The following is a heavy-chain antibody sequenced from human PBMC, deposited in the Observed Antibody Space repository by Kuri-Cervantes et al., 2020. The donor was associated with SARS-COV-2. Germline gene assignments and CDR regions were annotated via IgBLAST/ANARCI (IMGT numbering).Heavy chain of an antibody. CDR3: AKALPGVTIFGVVIMSEGENYYYGMDV. J-gene: IGHJ6*02. V-gene: IGHV3-23*01. D-gene: IGHD3-3*01. CDR2: ISGSGGST. Sequence: GESLKISCAASGFTFSSYAMSLVRQAPGKGLEWVSAISGSGGSTYYADSVKGRFTISRDNSKNTLYLQMNSLRAEDTAVYYCAKALPGVTIFGVVIMSEGENYYYGMDVWGQGTTVTVSS. CDR1: GFTFSSYA.